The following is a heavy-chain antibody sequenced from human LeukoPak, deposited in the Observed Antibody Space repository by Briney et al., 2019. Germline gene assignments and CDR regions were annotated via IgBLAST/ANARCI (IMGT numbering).Heavy chain of an antibody. CDR1: GFTFSSYA. D-gene: IGHD3-22*01. Sequence: GGSLRLSCAASGFTFSSYAMHWVRQAPGKGLEWVAVISHDGSNKYYADSVKGRCTISRDNAKNTLYLQMNSLRAEDTAVYYCARGSGYYSYDAFDIWGQGTMVTVSP. CDR3: ARGSGYYSYDAFDI. CDR2: ISHDGSNK. J-gene: IGHJ3*02. V-gene: IGHV3-30*04.